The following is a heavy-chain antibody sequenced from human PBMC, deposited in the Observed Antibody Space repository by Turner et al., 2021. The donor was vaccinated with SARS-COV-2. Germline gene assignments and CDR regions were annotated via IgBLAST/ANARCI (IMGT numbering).Heavy chain of an antibody. D-gene: IGHD4-17*01. V-gene: IGHV1-69*01. CDR3: ARVSGDDYGVGFDY. CDR1: GGTFSSYA. CDR2: IIPTFGTA. J-gene: IGHJ4*02. Sequence: QVQLVQSGAEVKKPGSPVKVSCKASGGTFSSYAISWVRQAPGQGLEWMGGIIPTFGTANYAQKFQGRVTITADESTSTAYMELSSLRSEDTAVYYCARVSGDDYGVGFDYWGQGTLVTVSS.